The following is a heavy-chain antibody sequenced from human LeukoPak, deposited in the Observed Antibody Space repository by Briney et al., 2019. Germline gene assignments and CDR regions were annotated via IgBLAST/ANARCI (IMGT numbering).Heavy chain of an antibody. CDR3: ARDAVYDFWSGFGQNYFDY. CDR2: IYYSGST. Sequence: SETLSLTCAVYGGSFSSYYWGWIRQPPGKGLEWIGSIYYSGSTYYNPSLKSRVTISVDTSKNQFSLKLSSVTAADTAVYYCARDAVYDFWSGFGQNYFDYWGQGTLVTVSS. D-gene: IGHD3-3*01. CDR1: GGSFSSYY. J-gene: IGHJ4*02. V-gene: IGHV4-39*07.